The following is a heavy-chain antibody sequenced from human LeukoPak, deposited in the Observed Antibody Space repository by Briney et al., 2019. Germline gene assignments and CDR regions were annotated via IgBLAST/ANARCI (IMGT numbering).Heavy chain of an antibody. V-gene: IGHV4-39*07. CDR3: VRILSPRAPFGVPNWGYMDV. CDR2: IYYSGST. J-gene: IGHJ6*03. CDR1: GGSISSSSYY. D-gene: IGHD3-3*01. Sequence: SETLSLTCTVSGGSISSSSYYWGWIRQPPGQGLEWIGSIYYSGSTYYNPSLKSRVTISVDTSKNQFSLKLSSVTAADTAVYYSVRILSPRAPFGVPNWGYMDVWGKGTTVTVSS.